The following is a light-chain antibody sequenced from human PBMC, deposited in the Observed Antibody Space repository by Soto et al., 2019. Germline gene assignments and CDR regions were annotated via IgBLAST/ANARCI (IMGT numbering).Light chain of an antibody. CDR3: QQRSNWPRGFT. CDR2: DAS. J-gene: IGKJ3*01. CDR1: QSVSSY. V-gene: IGKV3-11*01. Sequence: EIVLTQSPATLSLSPGERATLSCRATQSVSSYLAWYQQKPGQAPRLLIYDASNRATGIPARFSGSGSGTDVTVTISGLEPEDFAVYYCQQRSNWPRGFTFGPGTKVDIK.